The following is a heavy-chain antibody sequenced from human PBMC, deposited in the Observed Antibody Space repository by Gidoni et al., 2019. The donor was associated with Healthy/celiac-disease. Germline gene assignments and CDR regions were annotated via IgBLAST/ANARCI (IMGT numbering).Heavy chain of an antibody. CDR2: ISYDGSNK. V-gene: IGHV3-30-3*01. D-gene: IGHD5-18*01. CDR3: ARDKGRDTAMARGFDY. CDR1: GFTFSSYA. Sequence: QVQLVESGGGVVQRGRSLRLSCAASGFTFSSYAMHWVRQAPGKGLEWVAVISYDGSNKYYADSVKGRFTISRDNSKNTLYLQMNSLRAEDTAVYYCARDKGRDTAMARGFDYWGQGTLVTVSS. J-gene: IGHJ4*02.